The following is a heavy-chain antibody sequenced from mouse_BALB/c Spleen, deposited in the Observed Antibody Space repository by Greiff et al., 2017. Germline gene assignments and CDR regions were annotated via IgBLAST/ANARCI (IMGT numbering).Heavy chain of an antibody. V-gene: IGHV5-6-5*01. CDR3: ARVEDWFAY. J-gene: IGHJ3*01. CDR2: ISSGGST. CDR1: GFTFSSYA. Sequence: DVHLVESGGGLVKPGGSLKLSCAASGFTFSSYAMSWVRQTPEKRLEWVASISSGGSTYYPDSVKGRFTISRDNARNILYLQMSSLRSEDTAMYYCARVEDWFAYWGQGTLVTVSA.